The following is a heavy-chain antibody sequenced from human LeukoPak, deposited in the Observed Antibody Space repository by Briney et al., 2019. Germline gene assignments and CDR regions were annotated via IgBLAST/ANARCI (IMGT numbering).Heavy chain of an antibody. CDR1: GGSISSYY. V-gene: IGHV4-59*01. CDR2: IYYSGCT. Sequence: SETLSLTCTVSGGSISSYYWSWIRQPPGKGLEWIGYIYYSGCTNYNPSLKSRVTISVDTSKNQFSLKLSSVTAADTAVYYCARDRGVVVVAARSYYYYYGMDVWGKGTTVTVSS. D-gene: IGHD2-15*01. J-gene: IGHJ6*04. CDR3: ARDRGVVVVAARSYYYYYGMDV.